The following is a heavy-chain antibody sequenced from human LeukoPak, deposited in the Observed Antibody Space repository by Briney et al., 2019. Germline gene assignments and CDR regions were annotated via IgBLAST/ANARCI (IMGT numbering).Heavy chain of an antibody. D-gene: IGHD3-22*01. CDR2: INHSGST. Sequence: PSETLSLTCAVYGGSFSGYYWSWIRQPPGKGLEWIGEINHSGSTNYNPSLKSRVTISVDTSKNQFSLKLSSVTAADTAFYYCAGLYYYDSSGFDPWGQGTLVTVSS. V-gene: IGHV4-34*01. J-gene: IGHJ5*02. CDR1: GGSFSGYY. CDR3: AGLYYYDSSGFDP.